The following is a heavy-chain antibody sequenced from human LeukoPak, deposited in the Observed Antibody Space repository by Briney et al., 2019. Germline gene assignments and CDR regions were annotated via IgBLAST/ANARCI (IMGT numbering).Heavy chain of an antibody. J-gene: IGHJ5*02. CDR3: ARSRGIAAACWFDP. D-gene: IGHD6-13*01. Sequence: SVKVSCKASGGTFSSYAISWVRQAPGQGLEWMGGIIPIFGTANYAQKFQGRVTITADESTSTAYMELSSLRSEDTAVYYCARSRGIAAACWFDPWGQGTLVTVSS. CDR1: GGTFSSYA. V-gene: IGHV1-69*01. CDR2: IIPIFGTA.